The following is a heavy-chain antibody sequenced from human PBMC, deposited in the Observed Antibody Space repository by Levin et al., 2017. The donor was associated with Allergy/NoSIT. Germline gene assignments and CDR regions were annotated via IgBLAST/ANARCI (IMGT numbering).Heavy chain of an antibody. CDR3: ARQSDFWSGSADFDY. D-gene: IGHD3-3*01. Sequence: SETLSLTCTVFVGSISSSNYFWGWIRQPPGKGLELIGSIYYSGSTYYNPSLKSRVTISVDTSKNQFSLKLSSVTAADTAVYYCARQSDFWSGSADFDYWGQGTLVTVAS. J-gene: IGHJ4*02. CDR2: IYYSGST. CDR1: VGSISSSNYF. V-gene: IGHV4-39*01.